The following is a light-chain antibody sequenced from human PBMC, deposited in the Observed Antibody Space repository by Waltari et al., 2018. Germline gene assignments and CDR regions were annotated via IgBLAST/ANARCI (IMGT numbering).Light chain of an antibody. CDR2: GAS. V-gene: IGKV4-1*01. CDR3: QQYYSTLVT. CDR1: QSVFYSHNSQKY. Sequence: DIVMTQSPDSLAVSLGERATINCKSSQSVFYSHNSQKYLAWYQQKPGQPPKLLIYGASARESEVPDRFRGSGSGTDFTLTISNLQAADVAVYYCQQYYSTLVTFGGGTKVEIK. J-gene: IGKJ4*01.